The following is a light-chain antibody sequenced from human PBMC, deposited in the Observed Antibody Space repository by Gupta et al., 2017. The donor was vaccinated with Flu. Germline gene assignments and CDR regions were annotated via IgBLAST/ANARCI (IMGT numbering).Light chain of an antibody. V-gene: IGKV1-12*01. CDR1: QGVGSW. CDR3: QQADSFPRT. Sequence: PCSVSASVGDRVTLSCRASQGVGSWLAWYQQIPGKAPKLLVYGTSHLQDGVPSRFSGSRSGTDFTLTISSLQPEDFATYYCQQADSFPRTFGQGTKVEIK. CDR2: GTS. J-gene: IGKJ1*01.